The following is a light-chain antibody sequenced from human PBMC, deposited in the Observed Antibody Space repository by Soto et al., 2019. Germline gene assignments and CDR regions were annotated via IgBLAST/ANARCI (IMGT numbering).Light chain of an antibody. J-gene: IGLJ3*02. V-gene: IGLV2-14*03. CDR1: STDVGAYNY. CDR3: SSYTSTYTWV. Sequence: QSVLTQPPSASGSPGQSVTISCTGTSTDVGAYNYVSWYQQHPGKAPKLLIYGVSDRPSGVSSRFSGSKSGNAASLTISGLQAEDEADYYCSSYTSTYTWVFGGGTKLTVL. CDR2: GVS.